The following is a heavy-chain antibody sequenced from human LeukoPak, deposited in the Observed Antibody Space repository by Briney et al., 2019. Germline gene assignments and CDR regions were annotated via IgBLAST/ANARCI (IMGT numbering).Heavy chain of an antibody. CDR1: GLTFNDAW. CDR2: IKSEADGGTI. CDR3: AADYGSGWSY. V-gene: IGHV3-15*01. J-gene: IGHJ4*02. Sequence: PGGSLRLSCVGTGLTFNDAWMSWVRQAPGKGLQWVGHIKSEADGGTIGYAAPVKGRFSISRHDSKNTLYLQMNNLKTEDTGVYYCAADYGSGWSYWGQGTLVTVSS. D-gene: IGHD6-19*01.